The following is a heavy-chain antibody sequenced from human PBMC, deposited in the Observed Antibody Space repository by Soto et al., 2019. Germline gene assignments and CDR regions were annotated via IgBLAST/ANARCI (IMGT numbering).Heavy chain of an antibody. CDR1: GGSISSGGYY. D-gene: IGHD6-6*01. CDR2: NYYSGIT. CDR3: ARGSSIAGLYYGMDV. Sequence: QVQLQESGPGLVKPSQTLSLTCTVSGGSISSGGYYWTWIRQHPGKGLEWIGYNYYSGITYYNPSVKSPVTISLDTSKTQSSLKLSSVTAADTAVYYCARGSSIAGLYYGMDVWGQGTTVTVSS. V-gene: IGHV4-31*01. J-gene: IGHJ6*02.